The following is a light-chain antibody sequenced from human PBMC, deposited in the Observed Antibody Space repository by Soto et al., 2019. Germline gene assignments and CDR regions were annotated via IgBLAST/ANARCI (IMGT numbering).Light chain of an antibody. J-gene: IGKJ1*01. V-gene: IGKV3-15*01. Sequence: EIVMTQSPATLSVSPGERATLSCRAGQSVSSNLDWYQQKPGQAPKLLIYGASTRATGIPDRFSGSGSGTDITLTNSRLQYEDCAVYYCQQYNNLHGTVRQGTTVEIK. CDR1: QSVSSN. CDR3: QQYNNLHGT. CDR2: GAS.